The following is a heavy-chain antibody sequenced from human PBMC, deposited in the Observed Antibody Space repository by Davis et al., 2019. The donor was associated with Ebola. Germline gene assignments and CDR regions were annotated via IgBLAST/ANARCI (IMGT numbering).Heavy chain of an antibody. Sequence: SETLSLTCAVYGGSFSGYYWSWIRQPPGKGLEWIGEINHSGSTNYNPSLKSRVTISVDTSKNQFSLKLSSVTAADTAVYYCARGRVDVVGSAWPLLVGFYYFDYWGQGTLVTVSS. CDR2: INHSGST. CDR3: ARGRVDVVGSAWPLLVGFYYFDY. J-gene: IGHJ4*02. CDR1: GGSFSGYY. V-gene: IGHV4-34*01. D-gene: IGHD6-19*01.